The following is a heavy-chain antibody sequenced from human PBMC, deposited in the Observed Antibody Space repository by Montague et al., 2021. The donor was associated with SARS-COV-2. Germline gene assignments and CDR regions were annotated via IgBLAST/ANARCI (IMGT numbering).Heavy chain of an antibody. Sequence: TLSLTCTVSGDSISSGTHYWSWIRQPAGKGLEWIGRIYSSGSTNYNPSLKSRVTISVDTSKNQFSLNLSSVTAADTAVYYCARVGGNGYRFFDYWGQGSLVTVSS. J-gene: IGHJ4*02. CDR3: ARVGGNGYRFFDY. V-gene: IGHV4-61*02. D-gene: IGHD1-1*01. CDR1: GDSISSGTHY. CDR2: IYSSGST.